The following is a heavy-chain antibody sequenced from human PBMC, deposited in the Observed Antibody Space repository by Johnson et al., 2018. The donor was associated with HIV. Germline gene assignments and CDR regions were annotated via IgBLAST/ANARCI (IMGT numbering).Heavy chain of an antibody. CDR2: ISYDGGSK. V-gene: IGHV3-30*04. D-gene: IGHD5-18*01. CDR1: GFTFSSYP. J-gene: IGHJ3*02. CDR3: ARLPSGYSRDAFDI. Sequence: QVQLVESGGTLVKPGGSLRLSCAASGFTFSSYPMHWVRQAPGKGLEWVAIISYDGGSKYYADSVKGRFTVSRDNSKNTLYLQINSLRPEDTAVYYCARLPSGYSRDAFDIWGQGTMVTVSS.